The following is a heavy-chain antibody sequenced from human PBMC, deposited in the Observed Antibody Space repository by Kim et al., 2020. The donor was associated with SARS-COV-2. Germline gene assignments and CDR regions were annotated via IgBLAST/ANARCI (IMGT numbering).Heavy chain of an antibody. CDR1: GFTFSSYW. V-gene: IGHV3-7*03. CDR3: AREETPAGELLWFGEFHDAFDI. Sequence: GGSLRLSCAASGFTFSSYWMSWVRQAPGKGLEWVANIKQDGSEKYYVDSVKGRFTISRDNAKNSLYLQMNSLRAEDTAVYYCAREETPAGELLWFGEFHDAFDIWGKGTMVTVSS. D-gene: IGHD3-10*01. J-gene: IGHJ3*02. CDR2: IKQDGSEK.